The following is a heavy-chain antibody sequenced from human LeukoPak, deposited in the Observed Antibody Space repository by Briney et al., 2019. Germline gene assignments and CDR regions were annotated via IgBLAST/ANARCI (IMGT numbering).Heavy chain of an antibody. CDR2: IYYSGST. CDR1: VGPMSSYY. CDR3: ARRFGIAVAGRLGAFDI. D-gene: IGHD6-19*01. J-gene: IGHJ3*02. V-gene: IGHV4-59*01. Sequence: SETLSLTCTVSVGPMSSYYWSWLRQPPGKGLEWIGYIYYSGSTNYNPSLKSRVTISVDTSKNQFSLKLSSVTAADTAVYYWARRFGIAVAGRLGAFDIWGQGTMVTVSS.